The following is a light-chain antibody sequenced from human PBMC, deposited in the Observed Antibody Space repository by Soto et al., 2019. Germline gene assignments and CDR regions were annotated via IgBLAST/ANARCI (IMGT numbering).Light chain of an antibody. V-gene: IGKV3-11*01. J-gene: IGKJ4*02. CDR3: QQRSNWSLP. Sequence: EIVMTQSPATLAVSPGERATLSCRSSQSVSSNLAWYQQKAGQAPRLLMYGASTRATGIPARFSGRGSGTDFTPTISSLEPEDFAVYYCQQRSNWSLPVGGGTNVDI. CDR2: GAS. CDR1: QSVSSN.